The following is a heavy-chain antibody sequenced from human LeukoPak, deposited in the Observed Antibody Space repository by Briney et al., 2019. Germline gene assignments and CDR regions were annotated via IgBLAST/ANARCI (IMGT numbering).Heavy chain of an antibody. V-gene: IGHV4-30-4*08. Sequence: SETLSLTCSVSGGPISSGDYYWSWIRQPPGKGLEWIGYIYYSGSTYYNPSLKSRVTISVETSKNQFSLRLSSVTAADTAVYYCARVYYDSSNYYYVLSWGQGTLVTVSS. CDR2: IYYSGST. CDR3: ARVYYDSSNYYYVLS. J-gene: IGHJ4*02. CDR1: GGPISSGDYY. D-gene: IGHD3-22*01.